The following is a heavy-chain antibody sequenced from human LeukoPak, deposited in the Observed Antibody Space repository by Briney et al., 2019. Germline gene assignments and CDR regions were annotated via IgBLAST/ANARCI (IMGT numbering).Heavy chain of an antibody. J-gene: IGHJ4*02. D-gene: IGHD3-9*01. CDR3: ASGGGAYILTGYQYYFDY. CDR2: IYHSGST. Sequence: SETLSLTCAVSGGSISSGGYSWSWIRQPPGKGLEWIGYIYHSGSTYYNPSLKSRVTISVDRSKNQFSLKLSSVTAADTAVYYCASGGGAYILTGYQYYFDYWGQGTLVTVSS. V-gene: IGHV4-30-2*01. CDR1: GGSISSGGYS.